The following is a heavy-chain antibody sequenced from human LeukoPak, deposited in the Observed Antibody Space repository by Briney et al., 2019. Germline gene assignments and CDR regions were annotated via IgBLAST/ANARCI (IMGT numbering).Heavy chain of an antibody. J-gene: IGHJ4*02. D-gene: IGHD3-22*01. Sequence: SETLSLTCTVSGGSISRYYWSWIRQTPGKGLEWIGYIYYSGSTDYNPSLKSRVTISVDTSKNQFSLKLNSVTAADTAIYYCARQYSYDRGVYQDYGGREFLVPVS. CDR3: ARQYSYDRGVYQDY. V-gene: IGHV4-59*01. CDR2: IYYSGST. CDR1: GGSISRYY.